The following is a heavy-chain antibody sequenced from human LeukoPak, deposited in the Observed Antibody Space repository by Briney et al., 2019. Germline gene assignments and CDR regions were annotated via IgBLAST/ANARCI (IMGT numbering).Heavy chain of an antibody. CDR1: GGSISSYY. D-gene: IGHD2-21*01. Sequence: SETLSLTCTVSGGSISSYYWSWIRQPAGKGLEWVGRIYTSGSTNYNPSLKSRVTMSVDTSKNQFSLKLSSVTAADTAVYYCAREHIVVSYFDYWGQGTLVTVSS. CDR2: IYTSGST. J-gene: IGHJ4*02. CDR3: AREHIVVSYFDY. V-gene: IGHV4-4*07.